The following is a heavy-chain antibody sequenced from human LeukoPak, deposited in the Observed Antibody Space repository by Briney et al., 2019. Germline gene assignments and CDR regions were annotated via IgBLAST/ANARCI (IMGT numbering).Heavy chain of an antibody. CDR2: FYYSGST. D-gene: IGHD6-19*01. Sequence: PSETLSLTCSVSGGSISNYYWSWMRQPPGKGLEWIGYFYYSGSTNYNPSLKSRVTISVDTSKNQFSLKLSSVTAADTAVYYCARGRGGSAWYYDYWGQGILVTVSS. J-gene: IGHJ4*02. V-gene: IGHV4-59*01. CDR1: GGSISNYY. CDR3: ARGRGGSAWYYDY.